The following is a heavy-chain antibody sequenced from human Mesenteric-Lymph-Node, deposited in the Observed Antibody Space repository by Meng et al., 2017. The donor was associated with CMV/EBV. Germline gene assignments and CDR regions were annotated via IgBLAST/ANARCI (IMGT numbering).Heavy chain of an antibody. Sequence: GESLKISCAASGFTFNDYDMHWVRQATGKGLEWVSGIGTVGDTYYADSVKGRFTISRDNSKNTLYLQMNSLRAEDTAVYYCTRGCYSGGTCYPFDCWGQGTLVTVSS. CDR3: TRGCYSGGTCYPFDC. CDR1: GFTFNDYD. D-gene: IGHD2-15*01. CDR2: IGTVGDT. J-gene: IGHJ4*02. V-gene: IGHV3-13*01.